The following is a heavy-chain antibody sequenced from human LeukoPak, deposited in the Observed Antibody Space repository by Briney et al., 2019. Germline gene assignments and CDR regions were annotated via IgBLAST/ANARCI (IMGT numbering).Heavy chain of an antibody. Sequence: ASVKVSCKASGYTFTNYYMHWVRQAPGQGLEWMGLIHPNDGDTKYTQEFQDRVTMTRDTSTSTVYMELSSLRSEDTAVYYCARERILLWFGELQGGFDYWGQGTLVTVSS. V-gene: IGHV1-46*01. CDR3: ARERILLWFGELQGGFDY. D-gene: IGHD3-10*01. CDR1: GYTFTNYY. CDR2: IHPNDGDT. J-gene: IGHJ4*02.